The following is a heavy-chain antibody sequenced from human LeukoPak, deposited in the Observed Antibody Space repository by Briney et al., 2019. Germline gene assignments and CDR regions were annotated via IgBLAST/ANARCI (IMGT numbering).Heavy chain of an antibody. CDR3: AKEEYISSWYPSDY. J-gene: IGHJ4*02. CDR1: GFAFTDYY. D-gene: IGHD6-13*01. CDR2: IYSGGST. Sequence: GGSLRLSCAASGFAFTDYYMTWIRQAPGKGLEWVSVIYSGGSTYYADSVKGRFTISRDNSKNTLYLQMNSLRAEDTAVYYCAKEEYISSWYPSDYWGQGTLVTVSP. V-gene: IGHV3-66*01.